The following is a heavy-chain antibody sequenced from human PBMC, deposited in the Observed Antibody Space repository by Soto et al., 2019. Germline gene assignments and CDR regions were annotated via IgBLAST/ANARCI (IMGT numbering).Heavy chain of an antibody. J-gene: IGHJ4*02. CDR1: GYSFTSYW. Sequence: LGESLKISCKGSGYSFTSYWISWVRQMPGKGLEWMGRIDPSDSYTNYSPSFQGHVTISADKSISTAYLQWSSLKASDTAMYYCARQRPATSDPFDYWGQGTLVTVSS. CDR3: ARQRPATSDPFDY. CDR2: IDPSDSYT. V-gene: IGHV5-10-1*01. D-gene: IGHD2-2*01.